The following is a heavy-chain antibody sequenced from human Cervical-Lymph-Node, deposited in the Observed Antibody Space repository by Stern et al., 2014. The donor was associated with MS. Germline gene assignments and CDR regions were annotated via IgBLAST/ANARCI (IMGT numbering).Heavy chain of an antibody. Sequence: EVQLVESGGGVVQPGRSLRLSCAASGFTFKNYAMNWVRQAPGKGLEWVSGITGDSHKIGYADSVKGRFTISRDNAKNSLYLQMNSLRAEDTALYYCAAYCTSPSCYGVDYWGQGTRVTVSS. CDR3: AAYCTSPSCYGVDY. CDR1: GFTFKNYA. D-gene: IGHD2-2*01. CDR2: ITGDSHKI. J-gene: IGHJ4*02. V-gene: IGHV3-9*01.